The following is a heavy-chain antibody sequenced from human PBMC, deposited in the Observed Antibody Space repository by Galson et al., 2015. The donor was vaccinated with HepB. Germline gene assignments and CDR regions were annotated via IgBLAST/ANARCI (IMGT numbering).Heavy chain of an antibody. Sequence: SLRLSCAASGFTFSSYEMNWVRQAPGKGLEWVSYISSSGSTIYYADSVKGRFTISRDNAKNSLYLQMNSLRAEDTAVYYCARDYRVTPYYYYGMDVWGQGTTVTVSS. CDR1: GFTFSSYE. D-gene: IGHD2-21*02. CDR3: ARDYRVTPYYYYGMDV. V-gene: IGHV3-48*03. CDR2: ISSSGSTI. J-gene: IGHJ6*02.